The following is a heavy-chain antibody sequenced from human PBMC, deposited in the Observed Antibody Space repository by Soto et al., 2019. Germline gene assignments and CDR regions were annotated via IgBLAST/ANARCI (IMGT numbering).Heavy chain of an antibody. CDR3: ARDFAAVAPSDAFDI. Sequence: QVQLVQSGAEVKKPGASVKVSCKASGYTFTSYGISWVRQAPGQGLEWMGWISAYNGNTNYAQKLQGRVTMTTDTSTSTAYRELRSLRSGDRAVYYCARDFAAVAPSDAFDIWGQGTMVTVSS. CDR1: GYTFTSYG. V-gene: IGHV1-18*01. D-gene: IGHD6-19*01. J-gene: IGHJ3*02. CDR2: ISAYNGNT.